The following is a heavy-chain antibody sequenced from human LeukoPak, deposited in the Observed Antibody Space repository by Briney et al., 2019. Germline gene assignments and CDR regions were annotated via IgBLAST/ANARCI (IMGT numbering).Heavy chain of an antibody. Sequence: ASVKVSCKASGGTFSSYAISWVRQAPGQGLEWMGGIIPIFGTANYAQKFQGRVTITADESTSTAYMELSSLRSEDTAVYYCARGPTYYDILTGLPNYYYYGTDVWGKGTTVTVSS. J-gene: IGHJ6*04. CDR1: GGTFSSYA. D-gene: IGHD3-9*01. CDR3: ARGPTYYDILTGLPNYYYYGTDV. V-gene: IGHV1-69*01. CDR2: IIPIFGTA.